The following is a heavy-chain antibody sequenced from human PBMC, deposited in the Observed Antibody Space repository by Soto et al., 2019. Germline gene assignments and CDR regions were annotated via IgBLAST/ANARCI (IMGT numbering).Heavy chain of an antibody. CDR3: ARSRNSAVADSFDF. CDR2: ISRDGSHK. CDR1: GFPFRNYA. J-gene: IGHJ4*02. Sequence: GGSLRLSCAASGFPFRNYAIHWVRQAPGKGLEWVAVISRDGSHKYYLDSVKGRFTISRDNSKDTVNLLMNSLRDDDSAMYYCARSRNSAVADSFDFWGQGTLVTVSS. V-gene: IGHV3-30*04. D-gene: IGHD1-26*01.